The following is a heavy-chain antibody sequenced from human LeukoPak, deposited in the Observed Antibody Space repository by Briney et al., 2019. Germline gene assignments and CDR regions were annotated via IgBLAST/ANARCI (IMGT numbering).Heavy chain of an antibody. CDR2: IKQDGSEK. V-gene: IGHV3-7*01. CDR3: ARDSGFLEWLSPYFDY. CDR1: GFTFSSYW. Sequence: GGSLRLSCAASGFTFSSYWMSWVRQAPGKGLEWVANIKQDGSEKYYVDSVKGRFTISRDNAKNSLYLQMNSLRAEDTAVYYCARDSGFLEWLSPYFDYWGQGTLVTVSS. D-gene: IGHD3-3*01. J-gene: IGHJ4*02.